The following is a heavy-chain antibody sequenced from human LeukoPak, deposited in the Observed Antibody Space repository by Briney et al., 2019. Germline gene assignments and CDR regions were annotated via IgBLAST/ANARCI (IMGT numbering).Heavy chain of an antibody. J-gene: IGHJ6*02. D-gene: IGHD3-3*01. Sequence: GGSLRLSCAASGFTFSSYAMSWVRQAPGKGLEWVSAISGSGGSTYYADSVKGRFTISRHNSKNTLYLQMNSLRAEDTAVYYCARETYYDFWSGYLGQDYGMDVWGQGTTVTVSS. V-gene: IGHV3-23*01. CDR2: ISGSGGST. CDR1: GFTFSSYA. CDR3: ARETYYDFWSGYLGQDYGMDV.